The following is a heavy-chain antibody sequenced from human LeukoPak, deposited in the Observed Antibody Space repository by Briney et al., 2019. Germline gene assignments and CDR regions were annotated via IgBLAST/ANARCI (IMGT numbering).Heavy chain of an antibody. V-gene: IGHV4-59*11. CDR1: GGSISSQY. CDR3: ARVAHDFWSGHFDY. J-gene: IGHJ4*02. D-gene: IGHD3-3*01. Sequence: PSETLSLTCTVSGGSISSQYWSWIRQPPGKGLEWIGYIYYSGSTKYNPSLKSRVTISVDTSKNQFSLKLSSVTAADTAVYYCARVAHDFWSGHFDYWGQGILVTVSS. CDR2: IYYSGST.